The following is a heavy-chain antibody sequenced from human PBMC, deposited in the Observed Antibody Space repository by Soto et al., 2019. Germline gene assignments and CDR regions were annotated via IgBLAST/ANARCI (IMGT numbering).Heavy chain of an antibody. Sequence: GGSLTLSCAASGFTFISYAMIWVRQAPGKGLEWVSAISGSGGSTYYADSVKGRFTISRDNSKNTLYLQMNSLRAEDTAVYYCAKAKVVTAPYGMDVWGQGTTVTVSS. J-gene: IGHJ6*02. CDR1: GFTFISYA. CDR3: AKAKVVTAPYGMDV. V-gene: IGHV3-23*01. CDR2: ISGSGGST. D-gene: IGHD2-21*02.